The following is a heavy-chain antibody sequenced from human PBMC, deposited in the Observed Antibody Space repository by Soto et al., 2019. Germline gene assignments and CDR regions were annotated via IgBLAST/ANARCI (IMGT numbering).Heavy chain of an antibody. J-gene: IGHJ3*02. D-gene: IGHD1-26*01. Sequence: GGSLRLSCAASGFTFSTSWMHRVRQAPGKGLECVAILNQAGSRKNYVDSVKGRFTISRDNAQNSLPLQMHSPRPEDTAVYYCARDHGWGAFDIWGQGTMVTVSS. CDR3: ARDHGWGAFDI. V-gene: IGHV3-7*01. CDR1: GFTFSTSW. CDR2: LNQAGSRK.